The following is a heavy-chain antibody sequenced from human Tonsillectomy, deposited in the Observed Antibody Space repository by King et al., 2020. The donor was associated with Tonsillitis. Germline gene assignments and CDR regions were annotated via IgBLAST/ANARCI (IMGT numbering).Heavy chain of an antibody. CDR2: IYSGGNT. D-gene: IGHD3-16*01. J-gene: IGHJ5*02. CDR3: ARDYWGVGWFDA. CDR1: GFTVSSNY. Sequence: VQLVESGGGLVQPGGSLRLSCAASGFTVSSNYMSWVRQAPGKGLEWVSVIYSGGNTYYADSVKGRFTIPRDNSKNTLYLQRNSLRAEDTAVYYCARDYWGVGWFDAWGQGTRVTVSS. V-gene: IGHV3-66*01.